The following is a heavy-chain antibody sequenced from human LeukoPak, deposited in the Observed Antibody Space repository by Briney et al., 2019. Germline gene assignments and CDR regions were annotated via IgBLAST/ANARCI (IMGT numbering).Heavy chain of an antibody. J-gene: IGHJ4*02. CDR3: ARRLDY. V-gene: IGHV4-59*08. CDR2: IYYSGST. CDR1: GXSISSYY. Sequence: TSETLSLTCTVSGXSISSYYWSWIRQPPGKGLEWIGYIYYSGSTNYNPSLKSRVTISVDTSKNQFSLKLSSVTAADTAVYYCARRLDYRGQGTLVTVSS.